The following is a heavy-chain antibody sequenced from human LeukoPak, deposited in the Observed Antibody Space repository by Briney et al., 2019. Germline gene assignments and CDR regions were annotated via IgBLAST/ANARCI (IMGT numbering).Heavy chain of an antibody. J-gene: IGHJ4*02. CDR3: ARDLRPPPPEPVDIVVVPAADY. CDR1: GFTFSSYG. CDR2: ISYDGSNK. D-gene: IGHD2-2*01. Sequence: GGSLRLSCAASGFTFSSYGMHWVRQAPGEGLEWVAVISYDGSNKYYADSVKGRFTISRDNSKNTLYLQMNSLRAEDTAVYYCARDLRPPPPEPVDIVVVPAADYWGQGTLVTVSS. V-gene: IGHV3-30*03.